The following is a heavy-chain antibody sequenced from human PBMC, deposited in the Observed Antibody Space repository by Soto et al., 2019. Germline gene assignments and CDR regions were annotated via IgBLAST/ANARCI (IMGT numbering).Heavy chain of an antibody. CDR2: ISPNSEKT. CDR3: ARGPYYYDSSGYPAHEH. CDR1: GYTFSNFG. D-gene: IGHD3-22*01. J-gene: IGHJ4*02. Sequence: ASVKVSCKASGYTFSNFGISWVRQAPGEGLELMGWISPNSEKTKIAQRFQGRVTMTTDISTSTSYLELRGLRSDDTAVYYCARGPYYYDSSGYPAHEHWGQGTLVTVSS. V-gene: IGHV1-18*01.